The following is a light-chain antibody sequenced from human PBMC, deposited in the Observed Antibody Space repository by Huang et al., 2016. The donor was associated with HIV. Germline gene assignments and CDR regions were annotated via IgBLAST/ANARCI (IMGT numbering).Light chain of an antibody. Sequence: AIRMTQSPSALSASVGDRVTITCRASQGVSSYLAWYQQKPGKDPKLLIYGASTLQSGVPSRFNGSGSGTDFTLTISCLQSEDFASYYCQQYYDYPWTFGQGTKVEIK. CDR1: QGVSSY. CDR3: QQYYDYPWT. V-gene: IGKV1-8*01. J-gene: IGKJ1*01. CDR2: GAS.